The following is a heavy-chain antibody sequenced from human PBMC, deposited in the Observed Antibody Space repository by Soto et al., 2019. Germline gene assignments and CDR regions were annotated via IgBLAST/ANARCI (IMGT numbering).Heavy chain of an antibody. Sequence: ASVKVSCKASGYTFTGYYIHWMRQAPGQGLEWMGWINSNSGDTKYAQKFQGLVTMTRDTSITTAYMEVTRLTSDDTAVYYCAREGAPIGTAGTLYDYWGQGALVTASS. CDR2: INSNSGDT. V-gene: IGHV1-2*04. CDR3: AREGAPIGTAGTLYDY. J-gene: IGHJ4*02. D-gene: IGHD6-19*01. CDR1: GYTFTGYY.